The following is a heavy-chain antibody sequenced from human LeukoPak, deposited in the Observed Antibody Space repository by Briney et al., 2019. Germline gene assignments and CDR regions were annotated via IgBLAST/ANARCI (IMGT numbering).Heavy chain of an antibody. Sequence: SETLSLTCTVSGGSISSSSYYWGWIRQPPRKWLEWIGSIYYSGSTYYNPSLKSRVTISVYTSKNQFSLKLSSVTTADTAVYYCARQPPTVSYGMDVWGQGTTVTVSS. CDR2: IYYSGST. D-gene: IGHD4-17*01. J-gene: IGHJ6*02. CDR1: GGSISSSSYY. CDR3: ARQPPTVSYGMDV. V-gene: IGHV4-39*01.